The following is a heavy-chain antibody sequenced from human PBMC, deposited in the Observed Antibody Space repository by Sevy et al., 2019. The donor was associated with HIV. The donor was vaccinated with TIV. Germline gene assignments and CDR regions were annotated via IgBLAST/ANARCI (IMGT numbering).Heavy chain of an antibody. CDR2: LDPEDGET. Sequence: ASVKVSCKVFGYTLSELSMHWVRQTPGKGLEWMGSLDPEDGETIYAQKFQGRVAMTEDTSTDTAYMELRSLRCDDTAVFYCAITKDYYDNSGYPFDYWGQGTLVTVSS. D-gene: IGHD3-22*01. CDR1: GYTLSELS. CDR3: AITKDYYDNSGYPFDY. V-gene: IGHV1-24*01. J-gene: IGHJ4*02.